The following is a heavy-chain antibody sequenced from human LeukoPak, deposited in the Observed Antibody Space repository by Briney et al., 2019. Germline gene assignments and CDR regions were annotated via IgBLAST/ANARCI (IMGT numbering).Heavy chain of an antibody. D-gene: IGHD3-10*01. CDR3: ARAVGYGSGTYRQYYFDY. V-gene: IGHV1-2*02. J-gene: IGHJ4*02. Sequence: ASVKVSCRASGYTFTGYCIHWVRQAPGQGLEWMGWINPNSGGTNYAQSFQGRVTMSRDTSISTAYMELSRLRSDDTAVYYCARAVGYGSGTYRQYYFDYWGQGTLVTVSS. CDR2: INPNSGGT. CDR1: GYTFTGYC.